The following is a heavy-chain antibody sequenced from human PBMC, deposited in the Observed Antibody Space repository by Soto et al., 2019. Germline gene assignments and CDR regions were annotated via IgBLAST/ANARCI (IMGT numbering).Heavy chain of an antibody. J-gene: IGHJ4*02. CDR2: INHSGST. Sequence: SETLSLTCAVYGGSFSGYYWSWIRQPPGKGLEWIGEINHSGSTNYNPSLKSRVTISVDTSKDQFSLKLSSVTAADTAVYYCARLARGARVFDYWGQPPLVTVSS. V-gene: IGHV4-34*01. CDR1: GGSFSGYY. CDR3: ARLARGARVFDY. D-gene: IGHD3-10*01.